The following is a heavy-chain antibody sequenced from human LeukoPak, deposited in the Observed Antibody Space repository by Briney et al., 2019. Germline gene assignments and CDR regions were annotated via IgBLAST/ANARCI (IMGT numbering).Heavy chain of an antibody. CDR1: GFTFSSYS. CDR3: ARVLAFDI. J-gene: IGHJ3*02. CDR2: ISSSTSTI. V-gene: IGHV3-48*01. Sequence: PGGSLRLSCAASGFTFSSYSMNWVRQAPGKGLEWVSYISSSTSTIYYADSAKGRFTISRDNAKNSLYLQMNNLRAEDTAVYYCARVLAFDIWGQGTMVTVSS.